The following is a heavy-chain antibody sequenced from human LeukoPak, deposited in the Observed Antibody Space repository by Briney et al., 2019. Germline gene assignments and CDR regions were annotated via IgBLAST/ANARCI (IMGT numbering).Heavy chain of an antibody. CDR2: VDPHSDGT. CDR1: GYTFTSYD. CDR3: VRFGDYGMDV. V-gene: IGHV1-8*02. D-gene: IGHD3-3*01. J-gene: IGHJ6*02. Sequence: GASVKVSCKASGYTFTSYDINWVRQATGQGLEWMGWVDPHSDGTGYAQKFQGRVTMTRNTSITTAYMELSSLRSEDTAVYYCVRFGDYGMDVWGQGTTVTISS.